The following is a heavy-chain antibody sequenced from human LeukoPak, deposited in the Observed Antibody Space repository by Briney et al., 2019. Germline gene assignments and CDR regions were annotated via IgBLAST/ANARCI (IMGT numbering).Heavy chain of an antibody. J-gene: IGHJ6*02. CDR1: GYTFTSYG. D-gene: IGHD3-9*01. Sequence: GASVKVSRRASGYTFTSYGISWVRQAPGQGLEWMGWISAYNGNTNYAQKLQGRVTMTTDTSTSTAYMELRSLRSDDTAVYYCARGRRKELTGYSTPYYYYGMDVWGQGTTVTVSS. V-gene: IGHV1-18*01. CDR2: ISAYNGNT. CDR3: ARGRRKELTGYSTPYYYYGMDV.